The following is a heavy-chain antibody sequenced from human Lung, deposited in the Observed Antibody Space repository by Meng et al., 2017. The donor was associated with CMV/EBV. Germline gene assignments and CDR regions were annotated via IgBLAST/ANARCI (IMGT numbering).Heavy chain of an antibody. V-gene: IGHV3-21*01. CDR1: GFTFSSYS. Sequence: ESLKISCAASGFTFSSYSMNWVRQAPGKGLEWVSSISSSSYIYYADSVKGRFTISRDNAKNSLYLQMNSLRAEDTAVYYCARCQLAEDYYGMDVWGQGTTVTVSS. CDR3: ARCQLAEDYYGMDV. J-gene: IGHJ6*02. CDR2: ISSSSYI. D-gene: IGHD2-2*01.